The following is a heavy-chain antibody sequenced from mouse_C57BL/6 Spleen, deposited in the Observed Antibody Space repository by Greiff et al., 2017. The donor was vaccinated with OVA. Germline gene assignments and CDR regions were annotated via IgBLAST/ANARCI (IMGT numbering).Heavy chain of an antibody. CDR3: ARDRDYGGPFAY. CDR1: GFTFSSYA. J-gene: IGHJ3*01. D-gene: IGHD1-1*02. CDR2: ISDGGSYT. Sequence: EVKLMESGGGLVKPGGSLKLSCAASGFTFSSYAMSWVRQTPEKRLEWVATISDGGSYTYYPDNVKGRFTISRDNAKNNLYLQMSHLKSEDTAMYYCARDRDYGGPFAYWGQGTLVTVSA. V-gene: IGHV5-4*01.